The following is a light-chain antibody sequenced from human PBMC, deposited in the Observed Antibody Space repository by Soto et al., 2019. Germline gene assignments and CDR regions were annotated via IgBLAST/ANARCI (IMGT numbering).Light chain of an antibody. J-gene: IGKJ5*01. V-gene: IGKV3-15*01. Sequence: VMTQSRATLSVSPGERATLSCRASESVSSNLAWYQQRPGQAPRLLIYGASTRATDTPVRFRGSGSGTEFTLTISSLQSEDFAVYYCQQYNNWPPSIIFGQGTRLEI. CDR3: QQYNNWPPSII. CDR2: GAS. CDR1: ESVSSN.